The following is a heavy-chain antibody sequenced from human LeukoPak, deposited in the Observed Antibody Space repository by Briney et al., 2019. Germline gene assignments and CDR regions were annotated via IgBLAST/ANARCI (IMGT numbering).Heavy chain of an antibody. CDR3: ARNEGLVGAEFDY. CDR1: GGSISSYY. Sequence: SETLSLTCTVSGGSISSYYWSWIRQPPGKGLEWIGEINHSGSTNYNPSLKSRVTISVDTSKNQFSLKLSSVTAADTAVYYCARNEGLVGAEFDYWGQGTLVTVSS. J-gene: IGHJ4*02. V-gene: IGHV4-34*01. CDR2: INHSGST. D-gene: IGHD1-26*01.